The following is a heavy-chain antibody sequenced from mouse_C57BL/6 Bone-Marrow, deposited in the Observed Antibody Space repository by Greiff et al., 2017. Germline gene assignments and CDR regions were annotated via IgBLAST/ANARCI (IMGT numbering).Heavy chain of an antibody. J-gene: IGHJ3*01. Sequence: QVQLKQPGAELVKPGASVKLSCKASGYTFTSYWMQWVKQRPGQGLEWIGEIDPSDSYTNYNQKFKGKATLTVDTSSSTAYMQLSSLTSEDSAVYYCARDGDEFAYWGQGTLVTVSA. CDR1: GYTFTSYW. CDR2: IDPSDSYT. V-gene: IGHV1-50*01. D-gene: IGHD2-13*01. CDR3: ARDGDEFAY.